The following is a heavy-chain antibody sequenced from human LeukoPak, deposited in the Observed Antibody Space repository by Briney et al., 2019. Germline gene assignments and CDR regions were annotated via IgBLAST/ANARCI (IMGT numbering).Heavy chain of an antibody. J-gene: IGHJ4*02. CDR2: IYFSGST. V-gene: IGHV4-59*01. Sequence: SETLSLTCSVSGGSISSYYWSWLRQPPGKGLEWIGYIYFSGSTSYNPSLKSRVTISVDRSKNQFSLKLSSVAAADTAVYYCARSYDTNFDYWGQGTLVTVSS. CDR3: ARSYDTNFDY. D-gene: IGHD3-3*01. CDR1: GGSISSYY.